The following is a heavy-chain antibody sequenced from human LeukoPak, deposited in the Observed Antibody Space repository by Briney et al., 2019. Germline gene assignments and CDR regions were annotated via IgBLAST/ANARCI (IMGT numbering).Heavy chain of an antibody. Sequence: PSETLSLTCTVSGGSISSYYWSWIRQPPGKGLEWIGYIYYSGSTNYNPSLKSRVTISVDTSKNQFSLKLSSVTAADTAVYYCARGPLYCSSTSCYPTPDYYYMDVWGKGTTVTVSS. CDR1: GGSISSYY. J-gene: IGHJ6*03. CDR2: IYYSGST. CDR3: ARGPLYCSSTSCYPTPDYYYMDV. D-gene: IGHD2-2*01. V-gene: IGHV4-59*01.